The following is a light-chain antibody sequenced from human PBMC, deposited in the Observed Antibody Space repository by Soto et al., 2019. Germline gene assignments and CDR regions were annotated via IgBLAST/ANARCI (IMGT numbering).Light chain of an antibody. J-gene: IGLJ2*01. CDR1: SSDVGGYNY. CDR3: SSYPRSSTV. V-gene: IGLV2-14*01. Sequence: QSALTQPASVSGSPGQSITISCTGTSSDVGGYNYVSWHQQHPGKAPKLMIYDVSKRASGVFNRFSGSKSGNTASLTISGLQSGDESDYYCSSYPRSSTVFSGGTKVAVL. CDR2: DVS.